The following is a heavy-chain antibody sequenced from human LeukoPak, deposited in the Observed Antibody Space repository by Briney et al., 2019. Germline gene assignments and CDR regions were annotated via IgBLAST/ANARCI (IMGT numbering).Heavy chain of an antibody. CDR1: GFTFSRYW. D-gene: IGHD3-22*01. V-gene: IGHV3-7*05. CDR3: ARVEDSYAFDI. J-gene: IGHJ3*02. Sequence: GGSLRLSCAASGFTFSRYWMDWVRQAPGKGLEWVAIIKSDGSDKYYVDSVKGRFTVSRDNSKNTLYLQMNSLRAEDTAVYYCARVEDSYAFDIWGQGTMVTVSS. CDR2: IKSDGSDK.